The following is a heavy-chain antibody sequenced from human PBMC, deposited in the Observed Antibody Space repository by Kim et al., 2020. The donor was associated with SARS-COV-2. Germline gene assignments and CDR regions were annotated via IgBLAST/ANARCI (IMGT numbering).Heavy chain of an antibody. V-gene: IGHV7-4-1*02. CDR2: INTNTGNP. CDR3: AREGGILTGYYDAFDI. J-gene: IGHJ3*02. CDR1: GYTFTSYA. Sequence: ASVKVSCKASGYTFTSYAMNWVRQATGQGLEWMGWINTNTGNPTYARGFTGRFVFSLDTSVSTAYLQISSLKAEDTAVYYCAREGGILTGYYDAFDIWGQGIMVTVSS. D-gene: IGHD3-9*01.